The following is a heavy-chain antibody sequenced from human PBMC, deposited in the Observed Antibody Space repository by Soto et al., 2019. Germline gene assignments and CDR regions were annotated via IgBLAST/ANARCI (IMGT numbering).Heavy chain of an antibody. Sequence: KSSETLSLTCTVSGGSIMSSDYYWIWIRQPPGKGLEWIGYIYNSGSTYYNPSLKSRVTISVDTSKNQFSLKLTSVTAADTAVYYCARGGATVVTPGYYHGMDVWGQGTTVTVSS. J-gene: IGHJ6*02. V-gene: IGHV4-30-4*01. D-gene: IGHD4-17*01. CDR1: GGSIMSSDYY. CDR3: ARGGATVVTPGYYHGMDV. CDR2: IYNSGST.